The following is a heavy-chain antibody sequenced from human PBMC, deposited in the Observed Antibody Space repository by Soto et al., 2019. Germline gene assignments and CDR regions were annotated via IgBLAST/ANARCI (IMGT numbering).Heavy chain of an antibody. CDR1: GYTFTSYG. Sequence: QVQLVQSGAEVKKPGASVKVSCKASGYTFTSYGISWVRQAPGQGLEWMGWISAYNGNTNYAQKLQGRLTXTXXXSXXTAYMELRSLRSDDTAVYYCASSLLVGYGLEGESDWGQGTLVTVSS. D-gene: IGHD5-18*01. CDR2: ISAYNGNT. CDR3: ASSLLVGYGLEGESD. J-gene: IGHJ4*02. V-gene: IGHV1-18*01.